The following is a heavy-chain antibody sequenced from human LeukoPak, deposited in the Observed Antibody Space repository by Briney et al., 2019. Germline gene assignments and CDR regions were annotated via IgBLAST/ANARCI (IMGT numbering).Heavy chain of an antibody. V-gene: IGHV1-69*13. Sequence: ASVKVSCKASGGTFSSYAISWVRQAPGQGLEWMGGIIPIFGTANYAQKFQGRVTITADESTSTAYMELSSLRSEDTAVYYCASAHTRGLRYFDWLLYPFDYWGQGTLVTVSS. CDR3: ASAHTRGLRYFDWLLYPFDY. CDR1: GGTFSSYA. J-gene: IGHJ4*02. D-gene: IGHD3-9*01. CDR2: IIPIFGTA.